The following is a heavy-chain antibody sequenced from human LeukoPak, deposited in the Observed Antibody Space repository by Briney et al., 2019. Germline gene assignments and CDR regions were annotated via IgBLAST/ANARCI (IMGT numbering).Heavy chain of an antibody. CDR2: IIPIFGTA. J-gene: IGHJ6*04. CDR1: GGTFSSYA. D-gene: IGHD2-15*01. Sequence: SVKVSCKASGGTFSSYAISWVRQAPGQGLEWMGGIIPIFGTANYAQKFQGRVTITADKSTSTAYMELSSLRSEDTAVYYCVRMSYCSGGSCLGFGMDVWGKGTTVTVSS. CDR3: VRMSYCSGGSCLGFGMDV. V-gene: IGHV1-69*06.